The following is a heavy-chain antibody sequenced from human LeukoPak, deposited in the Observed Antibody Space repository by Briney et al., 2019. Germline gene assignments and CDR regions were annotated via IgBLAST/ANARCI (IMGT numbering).Heavy chain of an antibody. CDR1: GGTFISNA. Sequence: SVKVSCTASGGTFISNAITWVRQAPGQGLEWMGRIIPIFGITDYAQKFQGRVTITADKSTNTAYMEFSSLRSEDTAVYYCASGRMTTETTYCFDPWGQGTLITVSS. V-gene: IGHV1-69*04. J-gene: IGHJ5*02. CDR3: ASGRMTTETTYCFDP. D-gene: IGHD4-11*01. CDR2: IIPIFGIT.